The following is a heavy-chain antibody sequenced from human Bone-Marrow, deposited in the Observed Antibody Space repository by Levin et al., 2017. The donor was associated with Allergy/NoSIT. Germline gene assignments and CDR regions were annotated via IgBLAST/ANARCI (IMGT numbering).Heavy chain of an antibody. Sequence: GESLKISCKASGYTFISYYIHWVRQAPGQGLEWMGRINPNSGGATYSQKFQGRVSLTKDTSVSTAYMELTNLTSDDTGVYYCARARSNGENWGQGTLVTVS. CDR1: GYTFISYY. CDR3: ARARSNGEN. D-gene: IGHD1-26*01. CDR2: INPNSGGA. J-gene: IGHJ4*02. V-gene: IGHV1-2*05.